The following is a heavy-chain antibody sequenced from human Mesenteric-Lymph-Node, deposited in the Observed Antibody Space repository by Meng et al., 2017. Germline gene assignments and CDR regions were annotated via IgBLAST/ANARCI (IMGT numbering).Heavy chain of an antibody. V-gene: IGHV3-74*01. J-gene: IGHJ4*01. CDR1: GFTFSSYW. CDR2: GKREGRKR. Sequence: EVQLVESGGGLVQPGGSVRLSCAASGFTFSSYWMDWVRQAPGKGLVWVSDGKREGRKRREEEEGKGRFTMFRDNAKNTLYLQMNSLRPEDTAVYCCERGGGVGGWEDWGHG. D-gene: IGHD1-26*01. CDR3: ERGGGVGGWED.